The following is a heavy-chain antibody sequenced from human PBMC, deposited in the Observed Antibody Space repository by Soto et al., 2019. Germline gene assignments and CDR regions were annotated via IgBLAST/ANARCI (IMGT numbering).Heavy chain of an antibody. CDR1: GFTFSSYW. CDR3: ARRGQEGPGLAH. V-gene: IGHV3-74*01. Sequence: EVQLVESGGNLIQPGGSLRLSCAASGFTFSSYWMHWVRQAPGKGLVWVSRINSDGSSTSHVDSVKGRFTISRDNAKNTLYLQMNSLNVEDTAVYYCARRGQEGPGLAHWGQGTLVTVSS. J-gene: IGHJ5*02. CDR2: INSDGSST.